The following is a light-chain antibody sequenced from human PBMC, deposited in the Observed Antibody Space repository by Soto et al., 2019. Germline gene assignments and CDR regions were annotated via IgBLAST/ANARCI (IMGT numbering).Light chain of an antibody. CDR2: AAS. CDR3: QQYDNRPRLA. J-gene: IGKJ4*01. Sequence: IPMAQFSSPLFASIGDRVHVTCRASQSISTDLTLYQQRPGKAPNLLIYAASNMQSGIPARFNASGSGTEFTFTISSLQPEDIAIYYCQQYDNRPRLAFGGGTKVDIK. CDR1: QSISTD. V-gene: IGKV1-33*01.